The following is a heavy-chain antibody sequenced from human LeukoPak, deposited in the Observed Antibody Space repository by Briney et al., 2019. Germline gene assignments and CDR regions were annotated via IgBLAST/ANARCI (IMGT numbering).Heavy chain of an antibody. Sequence: SVKVSCKASGGTFSSYAISWVRQAPGQGLEWMGGIIPIFGTANYAQKFQGRVTITADKSTSTAYMELSSLRSEDTAVYYCARVPEDIVVVPAAIGYYYMDVWGKGTTVTVSS. V-gene: IGHV1-69*06. J-gene: IGHJ6*03. CDR3: ARVPEDIVVVPAAIGYYYMDV. CDR2: IIPIFGTA. D-gene: IGHD2-2*01. CDR1: GGTFSSYA.